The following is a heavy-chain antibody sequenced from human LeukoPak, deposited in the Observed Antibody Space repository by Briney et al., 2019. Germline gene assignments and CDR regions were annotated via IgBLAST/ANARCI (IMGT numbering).Heavy chain of an antibody. CDR3: ANAGNNYQSTY. Sequence: GGSLRLSCTASGFTCNTFAMSWVRQAPGKGREWVSVIGVTGGSTHYADSVKGRFTISRDNSKNTLYLQMNSLRDEDTAVYYCANAGNNYQSTYWGQGTQVTVSS. D-gene: IGHD5-24*01. J-gene: IGHJ4*02. CDR1: GFTCNTFA. V-gene: IGHV3-23*01. CDR2: IGVTGGST.